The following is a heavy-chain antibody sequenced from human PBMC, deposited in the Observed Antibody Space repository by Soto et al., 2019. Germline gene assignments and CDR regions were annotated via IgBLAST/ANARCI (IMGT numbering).Heavy chain of an antibody. CDR3: AIVNFRGAIDGFDP. V-gene: IGHV1-69*01. Sequence: QVQLVQSGAEVKKPGSSVKVSCKTSGGTFSSYAISWVRQAPGQGLEWMGGLIPIFGTANYAKKFQGRVTIAADEYTSTAYVELSSRRSEDTAVYYCAIVNFRGAIDGFDPWGQGTLVNVSS. CDR2: LIPIFGTA. D-gene: IGHD1-26*01. J-gene: IGHJ5*02. CDR1: GGTFSSYA.